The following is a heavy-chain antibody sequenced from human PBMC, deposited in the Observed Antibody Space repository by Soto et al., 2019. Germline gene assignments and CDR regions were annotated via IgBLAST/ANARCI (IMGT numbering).Heavy chain of an antibody. V-gene: IGHV1-18*01. D-gene: IGHD6-25*01. CDR1: GYTFTSYF. J-gene: IGHJ4*02. CDR3: AIEGPPGLN. CDR2: ISAHNGNT. Sequence: QVQLVQAGAEVKKPGASVKVSCKASGYTFTSYFISWVRQAPGQGLEWMGWISAHNGNTNYAQKRQGRVTMTTGTSTSTAYMELRSLGSDVTAVYYCAIEGPPGLNWGQGTVVNVSS.